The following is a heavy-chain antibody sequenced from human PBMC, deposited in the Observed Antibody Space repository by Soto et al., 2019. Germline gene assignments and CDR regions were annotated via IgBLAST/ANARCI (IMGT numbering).Heavy chain of an antibody. Sequence: QVQLVQSGAEVKKPGSSVKVSCKASGGTFSSYAISWVRQAPGQGLEWMGGIIPIFGTANYAQKFQGRVTITADKTTDTAYMELSRLSSEDTAVYYCARDGRRDGSHFDYWGQGTLVTVSS. CDR2: IIPIFGTA. J-gene: IGHJ4*02. CDR3: ARDGRRDGSHFDY. V-gene: IGHV1-69*14. D-gene: IGHD5-12*01. CDR1: GGTFSSYA.